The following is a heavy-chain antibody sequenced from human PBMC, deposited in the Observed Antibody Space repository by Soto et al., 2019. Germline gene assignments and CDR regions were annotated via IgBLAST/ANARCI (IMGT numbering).Heavy chain of an antibody. Sequence: SETLSLTCAVYGGSFSDDYWSWIRQPPGKGLEWIGEINHSGSTNYNPSLKSRVTISVDTSKNQFSLMLSSVTAADTAVYYCARVPLDVLNTHLFDPWGQGTLVTVSS. J-gene: IGHJ5*02. CDR2: INHSGST. V-gene: IGHV4-34*01. CDR3: ARVPLDVLNTHLFDP. D-gene: IGHD2-8*01. CDR1: GGSFSDDY.